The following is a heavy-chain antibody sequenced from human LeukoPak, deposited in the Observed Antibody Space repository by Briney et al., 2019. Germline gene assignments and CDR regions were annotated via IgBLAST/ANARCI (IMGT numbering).Heavy chain of an antibody. Sequence: SETLSLTCTVSGGSISSSSYYWGWIRQPPGKGLEWIGSIYYSGSTYYNPSLKSRVTISVDTSKNQFSLKLSSVTAADTAVYYCARALILWYFDYWGQGTLVTVSS. CDR2: IYYSGST. V-gene: IGHV4-39*01. CDR1: GGSISSSSYY. CDR3: ARALILWYFDY. D-gene: IGHD3-10*01. J-gene: IGHJ4*02.